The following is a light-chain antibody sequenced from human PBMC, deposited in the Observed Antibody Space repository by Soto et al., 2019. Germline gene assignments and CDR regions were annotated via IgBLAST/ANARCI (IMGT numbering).Light chain of an antibody. Sequence: QSVLTQPPSVSGAPGQRVTISCTGSSSNTGAGYDVHWYKQFPGTAPKLLIYGNNNRPSGVPGRFSGSKSGTSASLAITGLQVEDQATYYCLSYACGLSGFVFGTGTKLTVL. CDR3: LSYACGLSGFV. V-gene: IGLV1-40*01. CDR2: GNN. CDR1: SSNTGAGYD. J-gene: IGLJ1*01.